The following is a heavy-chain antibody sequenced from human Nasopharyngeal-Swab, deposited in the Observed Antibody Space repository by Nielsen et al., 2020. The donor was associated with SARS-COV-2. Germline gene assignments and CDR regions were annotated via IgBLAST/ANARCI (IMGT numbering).Heavy chain of an antibody. CDR2: IYPGDSDT. CDR1: GYSFTSYW. D-gene: IGHD6-19*01. J-gene: IGHJ3*02. Sequence: GGSLRLSCKCSGYSFTSYWIGWVRQMPGKGLEWMGIIYPGDSDTRYSPSFQGQVTISADKSISTAYLQWSSLKASDTAMYYCGLIAVAGKRDAFDIWGQGTMVTVSS. V-gene: IGHV5-51*01. CDR3: GLIAVAGKRDAFDI.